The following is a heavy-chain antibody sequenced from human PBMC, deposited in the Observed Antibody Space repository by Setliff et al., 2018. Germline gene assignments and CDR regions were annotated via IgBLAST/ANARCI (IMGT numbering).Heavy chain of an antibody. V-gene: IGHV4-4*02. CDR2: IYQSGTT. J-gene: IGHJ4*02. CDR3: ARAPGRNIRGDY. Sequence: SETLSLTCTVSGESIRSNNWWNWVRQPPGKGLEWIDDIYQSGTTNYNPSLKSRVTISADTSKNQFSLKLKSVTAADTAVYYCARAPGRNIRGDYWGQGALVTVSS. D-gene: IGHD3-10*01. CDR1: GESIRSNNW.